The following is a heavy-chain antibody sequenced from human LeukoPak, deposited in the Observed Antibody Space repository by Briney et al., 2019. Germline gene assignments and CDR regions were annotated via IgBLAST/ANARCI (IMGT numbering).Heavy chain of an antibody. J-gene: IGHJ4*02. Sequence: GGSLRLSCAASGFTFSSYAMHWVRQAPGKGLEWVAVISYDGSNKYYADSVKGRFTISRDNSKNTLYLQMNSLRAGDTAVYYCACSGSYFGYFDYWGQGTLVTVSS. CDR2: ISYDGSNK. CDR1: GFTFSSYA. V-gene: IGHV3-30-3*01. D-gene: IGHD1-26*01. CDR3: ACSGSYFGYFDY.